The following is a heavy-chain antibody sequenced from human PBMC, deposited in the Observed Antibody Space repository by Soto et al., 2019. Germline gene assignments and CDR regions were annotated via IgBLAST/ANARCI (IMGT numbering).Heavy chain of an antibody. D-gene: IGHD3-10*01. V-gene: IGHV3-9*01. CDR1: GFTFDDYA. J-gene: IGHJ6*01. CDR3: ITARLWEFYGSNSDDDNAMAF. Sequence: GGSLRLSCAASGFTFDDYAMYWVRQVPGKGLEWVSGISWNSGRIGYADSVKGRFTISRDNAKNSLYLQMNSLRPEDTALYYCITARLWEFYGSNSDDDNAMAFWSQWSSVPVSS. CDR2: ISWNSGRI.